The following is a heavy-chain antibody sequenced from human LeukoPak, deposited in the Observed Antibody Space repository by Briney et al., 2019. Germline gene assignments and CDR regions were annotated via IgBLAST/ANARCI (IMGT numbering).Heavy chain of an antibody. V-gene: IGHV4-34*12. CDR1: GGSFSGYY. Sequence: SETLSLTCAVYGGSFSGYYWSWVRQPPGKALEWIGNIFYSGSTYCSPSLKSRVTISLDTSRNQFSLKLNSVTAADTAVYYCAKSNGYGLIDIWGQGTMVTVSS. J-gene: IGHJ3*02. CDR3: AKSNGYGLIDI. CDR2: IFYSGST. D-gene: IGHD3-10*01.